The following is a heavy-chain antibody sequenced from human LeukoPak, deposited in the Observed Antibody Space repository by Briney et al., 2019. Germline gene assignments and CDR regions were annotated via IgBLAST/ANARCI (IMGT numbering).Heavy chain of an antibody. CDR2: MSSRGYPT. CDR3: ARVGIALTSPFDY. V-gene: IGHV3-11*01. D-gene: IGHD1-1*01. Sequence: GSLRLSCFASGFTFSDYYMSWVRQAPGKGLEWISYMSSRGYPTYYAESVKGRFTISRDNAKNTLYLQMHNLRADDTAVYFCARVGIALTSPFDYWGLGTLVAVSS. J-gene: IGHJ4*02. CDR1: GFTFSDYY.